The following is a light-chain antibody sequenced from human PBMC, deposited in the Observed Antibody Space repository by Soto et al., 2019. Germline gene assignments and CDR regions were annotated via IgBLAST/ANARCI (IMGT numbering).Light chain of an antibody. Sequence: QLVLTQPTYLSASPGASARFTCTWRSVINVGSYKIYWYQQKPGSPTRYLLRYKSDSDNQHVSGVPSRFSGDKHASSNTGLLLISRLQSEDEADYNCAIWYSSTLVFGGGTNLAVL. CDR3: AIWYSSTLV. CDR1: SVINVGSYK. V-gene: IGLV5-39*01. J-gene: IGLJ3*02. CDR2: YKSDSDN.